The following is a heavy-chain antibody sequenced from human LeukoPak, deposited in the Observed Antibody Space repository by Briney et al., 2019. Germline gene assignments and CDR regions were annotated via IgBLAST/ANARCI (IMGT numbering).Heavy chain of an antibody. D-gene: IGHD1-26*01. CDR1: GFTFTSYS. CDR3: AKGGKWDVTPFDY. Sequence: GGSLRLSCAASGFTFTSYSMNWVRQAPGKGLEWVSTISGGGGSTYYADSVKGRFTVSRDNSKNTPYLQVNSLRAEDTAVYYCAKGGKWDVTPFDYWGQGTLVTVSS. CDR2: ISGGGGST. V-gene: IGHV3-23*01. J-gene: IGHJ4*02.